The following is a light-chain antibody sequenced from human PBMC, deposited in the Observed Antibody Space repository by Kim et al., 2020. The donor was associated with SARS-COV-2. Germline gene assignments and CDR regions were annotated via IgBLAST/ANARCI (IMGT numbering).Light chain of an antibody. Sequence: LSPGGRPTLSCRASQSVSSYLAWFQQKPGQAPRLLIFDASNRATGIPARFSATGSGTDFTLTISSLEPEDFAVYYCHQRAGWPWTFGQGTKVDIK. CDR3: HQRAGWPWT. CDR2: DAS. CDR1: QSVSSY. J-gene: IGKJ1*01. V-gene: IGKV3-11*01.